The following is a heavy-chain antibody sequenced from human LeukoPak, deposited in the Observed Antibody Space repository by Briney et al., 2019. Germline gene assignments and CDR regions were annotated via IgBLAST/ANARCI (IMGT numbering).Heavy chain of an antibody. Sequence: GGSLRLSCAASGFTFRGYTMCWVRQAPGRGLEWVSVISGSGGTIYYADSVKGRFTISRDNSKNTLYLQMSSLRAEDSAVYYCAKRGGYETMAAFDYWGQGTLVTVSS. CDR1: GFTFRGYT. V-gene: IGHV3-23*01. J-gene: IGHJ4*02. CDR3: AKRGGYETMAAFDY. CDR2: ISGSGGTI. D-gene: IGHD3-10*01.